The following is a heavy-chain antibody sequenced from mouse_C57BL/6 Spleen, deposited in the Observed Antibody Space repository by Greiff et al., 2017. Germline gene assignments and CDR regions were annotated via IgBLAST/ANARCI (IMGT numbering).Heavy chain of an antibody. V-gene: IGHV1-69*01. D-gene: IGHD2-9*01. CDR3: ARTYYGYVYYFDY. CDR2: IDPSDSYT. CDR1: GYTFTSYW. J-gene: IGHJ2*01. Sequence: VQLQQPGAELVMPGASVKLSCKASGYTFTSYWMHWVKQRPGQGLEWIGEIDPSDSYTNYNQKFKGKSTLTVDKSSSTAYMQLSSLTSEDSAVYYCARTYYGYVYYFDYWGQGTTLTVSS.